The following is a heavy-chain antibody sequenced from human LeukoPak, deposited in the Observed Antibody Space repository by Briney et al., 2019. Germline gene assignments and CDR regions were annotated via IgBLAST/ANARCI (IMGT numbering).Heavy chain of an antibody. CDR3: VREYSAFDI. Sequence: PGGSLRLSCAASGFTFSSYWMHWVRQAPGKGLVWVSRINSDGSSTRYADSVMGRFTISRDNAKNTLYLQMNNLRAEDTAVYYCVREYSAFDIWGQGTTVTVSS. V-gene: IGHV3-74*01. D-gene: IGHD2-21*01. CDR2: INSDGSST. CDR1: GFTFSSYW. J-gene: IGHJ3*02.